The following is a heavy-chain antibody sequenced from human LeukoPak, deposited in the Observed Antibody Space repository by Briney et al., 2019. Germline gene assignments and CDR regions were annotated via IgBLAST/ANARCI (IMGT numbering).Heavy chain of an antibody. CDR2: ISGSGDST. CDR1: GFTFSNYA. CDR3: AWFPTYYYGSGSYY. Sequence: SGGSLRLSCAASGFTFSNYAMRWVRQAPGKGLEWVSGISGSGDSTYYADSVKGRFTISRDNSKNTLYLQMNSLRAEDTAVYYCAWFPTYYYGSGSYYWGQGTLVTVSS. J-gene: IGHJ4*02. D-gene: IGHD3-10*01. V-gene: IGHV3-23*01.